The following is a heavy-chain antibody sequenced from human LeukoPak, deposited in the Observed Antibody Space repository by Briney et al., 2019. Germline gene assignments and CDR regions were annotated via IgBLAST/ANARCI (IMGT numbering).Heavy chain of an antibody. CDR2: ISSSSSYI. CDR1: GFTFSRHN. D-gene: IGHD3-22*01. Sequence: PGGSLRLSCAASGFTFSRHNMNWVRQAPGKGLEWVSSISSSSSYIYYADSVKGRFTISRDNARNSLYLQMNSLRAEDTAIYYCARRGYYDSSGYDYWGQGTLVTVSS. J-gene: IGHJ4*02. V-gene: IGHV3-21*01. CDR3: ARRGYYDSSGYDY.